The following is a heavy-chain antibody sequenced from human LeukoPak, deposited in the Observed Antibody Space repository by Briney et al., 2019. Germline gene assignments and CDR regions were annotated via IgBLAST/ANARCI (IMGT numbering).Heavy chain of an antibody. V-gene: IGHV1-69*13. D-gene: IGHD3-22*01. CDR1: GGTFSSYA. J-gene: IGHJ4*02. CDR3: AFGYKYYYGSSGYYLDY. CDR2: IIPIFGTA. Sequence: SVKVSCKASGGTFSSYAISWVRQAPGQGLEWMGGIIPIFGTANYAQKFQGRVTITAGESTSTAYMELSSLRSEDTAVYYCAFGYKYYYGSSGYYLDYWGQGTLVTVSS.